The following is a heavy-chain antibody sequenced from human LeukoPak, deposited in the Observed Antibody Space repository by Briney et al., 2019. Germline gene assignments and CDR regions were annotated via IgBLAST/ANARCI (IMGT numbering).Heavy chain of an antibody. D-gene: IGHD4-11*01. CDR1: GFTVSSNY. V-gene: IGHV3-23*01. CDR3: ATRLSNYAQLHYFDY. CDR2: IGGSGGAT. Sequence: HPGGSLRLSCAASGFTVSSNYMSWVRQAPGKGLEWVSGIGGSGGATYYADSVKGRFTVSRDNSKNTLYLQMNSLRAEDTAIYFCATRLSNYAQLHYFDYWGQGTLVTVSS. J-gene: IGHJ4*02.